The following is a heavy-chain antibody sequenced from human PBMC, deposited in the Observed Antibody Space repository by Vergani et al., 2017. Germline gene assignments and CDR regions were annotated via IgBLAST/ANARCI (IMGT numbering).Heavy chain of an antibody. CDR2: INPNSGGT. CDR1: GYTFTGYY. V-gene: IGHV1-2*02. Sequence: QVQLVQSGAEVKKPGASVKVSCKASGYTFTGYYMHWVRQAPGQGLGWMGCINPNSGGTNYAQKFQGRVTMTRDTSISTAYMELSRLRSDDTAVYYCARRIAARPPTYYCCDYYMDGWGKGATVTVSS. J-gene: IGHJ6*03. D-gene: IGHD6-6*01. CDR3: ARRIAARPPTYYCCDYYMDG.